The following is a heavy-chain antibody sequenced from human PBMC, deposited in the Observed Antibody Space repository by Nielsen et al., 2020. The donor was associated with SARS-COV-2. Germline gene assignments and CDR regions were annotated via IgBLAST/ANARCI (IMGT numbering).Heavy chain of an antibody. J-gene: IGHJ4*02. CDR2: IYYSGTA. CDR3: AGQSGYSTVYYFDS. CDR1: GASIMSSRHQ. D-gene: IGHD3-3*01. Sequence: SETLSLTCTVSGASIMSSRHQWDWIRQPPGKGPEWIGSIYYSGTAYYNASLKSRVTISVDTSRNQFSLSLNSVTAADTAVYYCAGQSGYSTVYYFDSWGQGILVTVSS. V-gene: IGHV4-39*01.